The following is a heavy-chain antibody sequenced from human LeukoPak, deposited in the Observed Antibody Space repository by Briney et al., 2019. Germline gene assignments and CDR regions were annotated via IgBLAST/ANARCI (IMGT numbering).Heavy chain of an antibody. CDR3: ARDLYSSSWPHFDI. CDR2: IYTSGST. D-gene: IGHD6-13*01. Sequence: SETPSLTCTVSGGSISSYYWSWIRQPAGKGLEWIGRIYTSGSTNYNPSLKSRVTMSVDTSKNQFSLKLSSVTAADTAVYYCARDLYSSSWPHFDIWGQGTMVTVSS. V-gene: IGHV4-4*07. J-gene: IGHJ3*02. CDR1: GGSISSYY.